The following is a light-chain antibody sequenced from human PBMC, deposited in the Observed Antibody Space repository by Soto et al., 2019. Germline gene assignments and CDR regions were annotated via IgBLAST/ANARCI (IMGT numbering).Light chain of an antibody. V-gene: IGKV4-1*01. CDR3: QQYYSTPYT. Sequence: DFVMTQSPDSLAVSLGERATINCRSSQSVLYSSNNKNYLAWYRQKPGQPPKLLIYWASTRESGVPDRFSGSGSGTDFTLTISSLQAEDVAVYYCQQYYSTPYTFGQGTKLEIK. CDR2: WAS. CDR1: QSVLYSSNNKNY. J-gene: IGKJ2*01.